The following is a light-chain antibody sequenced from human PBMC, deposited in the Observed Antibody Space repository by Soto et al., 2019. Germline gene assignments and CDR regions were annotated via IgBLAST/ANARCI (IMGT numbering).Light chain of an antibody. Sequence: EIVMTQSPGTLSVSPGERATLSCRASQSVSSKLAWYQQKPGQAPKLLIYGASTRATGIPVRFTGSGSGSEFTLSISSLQSEDFAVYYCQQYDRWPPWTFGQGTKVDIK. CDR2: GAS. CDR1: QSVSSK. CDR3: QQYDRWPPWT. V-gene: IGKV3-15*01. J-gene: IGKJ1*01.